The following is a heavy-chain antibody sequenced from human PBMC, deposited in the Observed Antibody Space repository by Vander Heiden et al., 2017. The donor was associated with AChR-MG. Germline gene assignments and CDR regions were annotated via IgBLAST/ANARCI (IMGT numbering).Heavy chain of an antibody. CDR3: ARDPPYYDSSPPADY. CDR1: GYTFTSYG. V-gene: IGHV1-18*01. D-gene: IGHD3-22*01. Sequence: VQLVQSGAEVKKPGASVKVYCKASGYTFTSYGISWVRQAPGQGLEWMGWISGNEGNTNYAQKFQDRVTMTTDTSTSTAYMELRSLRSDDTAVYYCARDPPYYDSSPPADYWGQGTLVTVSP. CDR2: ISGNEGNT. J-gene: IGHJ4*02.